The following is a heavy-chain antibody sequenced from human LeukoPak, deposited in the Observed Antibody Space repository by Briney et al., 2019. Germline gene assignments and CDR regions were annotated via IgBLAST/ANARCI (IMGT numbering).Heavy chain of an antibody. Sequence: SETLSLTCTVSGGSVSSGGYYWSWIRQHPGKGLEWIGYIYYSGSTYYNPSLKSRVTISVDTSENQFSLNLSSVTAADTAVYYCVTYYFDSSGPKKNYWGQGNLVTVSS. J-gene: IGHJ4*02. D-gene: IGHD3-22*01. CDR1: GGSVSSGGYY. CDR3: VTYYFDSSGPKKNY. V-gene: IGHV4-31*03. CDR2: IYYSGST.